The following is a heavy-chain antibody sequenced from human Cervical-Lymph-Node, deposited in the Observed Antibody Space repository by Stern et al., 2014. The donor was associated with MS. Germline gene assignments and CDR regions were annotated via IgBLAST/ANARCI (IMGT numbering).Heavy chain of an antibody. Sequence: EAQLVQSGAELIRPGESLKISCKGSGYTFSIYWIAWVRQMHGKGLVWMGIIYPGDSEPRYSPSFQGQVTISADKSTSTAYLQWSSLNASDTAMYFCARQTTAWASDVWGQGTLVTVSS. CDR3: ARQTTAWASDV. CDR1: GYTFSIYW. CDR2: IYPGDSEP. D-gene: IGHD1-14*01. V-gene: IGHV5-51*01. J-gene: IGHJ4*02.